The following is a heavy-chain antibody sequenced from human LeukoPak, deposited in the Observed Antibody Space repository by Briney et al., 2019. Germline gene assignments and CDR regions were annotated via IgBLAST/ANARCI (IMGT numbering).Heavy chain of an antibody. Sequence: ASVKVSCKASGYTFTSYGISWVRQAPGQGLEWMGLISAYNGNTNYAQKLQGRVTMTTDTSTSTAYMELRSLRSDDTAVYYCARDTYDSSGISSGDYWGQGTLVTVSS. D-gene: IGHD3-22*01. J-gene: IGHJ4*02. CDR1: GYTFTSYG. V-gene: IGHV1-18*01. CDR2: ISAYNGNT. CDR3: ARDTYDSSGISSGDY.